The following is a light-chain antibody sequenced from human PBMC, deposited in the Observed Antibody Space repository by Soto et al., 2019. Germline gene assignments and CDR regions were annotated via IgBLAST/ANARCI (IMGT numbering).Light chain of an antibody. Sequence: DIQMTQSPSTLSASVGDRVTITCLASESMSNCLAWYQQKPGKAPKLLISGASSLQGGVPSSFSGSASATEFTLTISSLQPDDLATYYCQHCHRYLTSGQGTQVEMK. V-gene: IGKV1-5*01. J-gene: IGKJ1*01. CDR3: QHCHRYLT. CDR2: GAS. CDR1: ESMSNC.